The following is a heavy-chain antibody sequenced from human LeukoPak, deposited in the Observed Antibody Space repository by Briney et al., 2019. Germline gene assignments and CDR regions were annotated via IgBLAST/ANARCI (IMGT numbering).Heavy chain of an antibody. J-gene: IGHJ5*02. CDR2: IIPILGIA. CDR3: ARFVEMATIRNPRGSWFDP. CDR1: GGTFSSYA. Sequence: SVKVSCKASGGTFSSYATSWVRQAPGQGLEWMGRIIPILGIANYAQKFQGRVTITADKSTSTAYMELSSLRSEDTAVYYCARFVEMATIRNPRGSWFDPWGQGTLVTVSS. V-gene: IGHV1-69*04. D-gene: IGHD5-24*01.